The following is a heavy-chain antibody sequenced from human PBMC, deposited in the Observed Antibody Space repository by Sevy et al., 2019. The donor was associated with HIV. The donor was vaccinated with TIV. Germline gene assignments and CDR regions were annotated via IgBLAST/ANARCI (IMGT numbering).Heavy chain of an antibody. CDR1: GLTFSNYW. CDR3: FGGTN. V-gene: IGHV3-7*03. D-gene: IGHD3-16*01. Sequence: GGSLRLSCTDSGLTFSNYWMNWVRQAPGKGLEWVASIKKDGSQKDYVDSVKGRFIISRDNAKSSVYLQMNSLRDEDAAVYYCFGGTNWGQGTLVTVSS. CDR2: IKKDGSQK. J-gene: IGHJ4*02.